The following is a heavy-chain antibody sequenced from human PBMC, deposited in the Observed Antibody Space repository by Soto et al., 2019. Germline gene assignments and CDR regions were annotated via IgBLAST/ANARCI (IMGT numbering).Heavy chain of an antibody. CDR2: ISAYNGNT. J-gene: IGHJ5*02. CDR1: GGTFSSYG. D-gene: IGHD3-22*01. V-gene: IGHV1-18*01. Sequence: ASVKVSCKASGGTFSSYGISWVRQAPGQGLEWMGWISAYNGNTNYAQKLQGRVAMTTDTSTSTAYMELRSLRSDDTAVYYCARDDSSDVDGLDPWGQGTLVTVSS. CDR3: ARDDSSDVDGLDP.